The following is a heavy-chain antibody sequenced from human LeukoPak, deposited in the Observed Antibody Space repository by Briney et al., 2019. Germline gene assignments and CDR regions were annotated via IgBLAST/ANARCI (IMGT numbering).Heavy chain of an antibody. J-gene: IGHJ4*02. CDR3: ARDPGYSSSL. CDR2: IYYSGST. Sequence: LSETLSLTCTVSGGSISSYYWSWIRQPPGKGLEWIGYIYYSGSTNYNPSLKSRVTISVDTSKNQFSLKLSSVTAADTAVYYCARDPGYSSSLWGQGTLVTVSS. V-gene: IGHV4-59*01. CDR1: GGSISSYY. D-gene: IGHD6-13*01.